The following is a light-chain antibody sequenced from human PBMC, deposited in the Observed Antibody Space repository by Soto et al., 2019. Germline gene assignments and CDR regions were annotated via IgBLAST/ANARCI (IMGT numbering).Light chain of an antibody. V-gene: IGKV3-20*01. J-gene: IGKJ4*01. Sequence: EFVLTQSPGTLSLSPGERSTLSCRASQTVRNNYLAWYQQRPGQAPRXXIYGASSRATGIPDRFSGSGSGTDLTITISSLEPEDFELYFCQQRSSWPPTFGGGTKVDIK. CDR1: QTVRNNY. CDR3: QQRSSWPPT. CDR2: GAS.